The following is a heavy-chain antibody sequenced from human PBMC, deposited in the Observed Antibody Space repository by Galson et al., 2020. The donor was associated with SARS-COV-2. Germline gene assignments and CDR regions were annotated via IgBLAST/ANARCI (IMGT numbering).Heavy chain of an antibody. Sequence: SETLSLTCTVSGGSISSGGYYWSWIRQHPGKGLEWIGYIYYSGSTYYNPSLKSRVTISVDTSKNQFSLKLSSVTAADTAVYYCARAMVRGVGSFDYWGQGTLVTVSS. J-gene: IGHJ4*02. CDR1: GGSISSGGYY. V-gene: IGHV4-31*03. CDR2: IYYSGST. D-gene: IGHD3-10*01. CDR3: ARAMVRGVGSFDY.